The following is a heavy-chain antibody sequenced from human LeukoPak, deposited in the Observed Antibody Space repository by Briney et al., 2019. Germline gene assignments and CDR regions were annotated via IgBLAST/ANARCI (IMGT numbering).Heavy chain of an antibody. CDR1: GYSISSGSYY. J-gene: IGHJ4*02. V-gene: IGHV4-61*02. CDR2: IYTSGST. Sequence: SETLSLTCTVSGYSISSGSYYWSWIRQPAGKGLEWIGRIYTSGSTNYNPSLKSRVAISVDTSKNQFSLKLSSVTAADTAVYYCASEYYDSSGYYPQIDYWGQGTLVTVSS. CDR3: ASEYYDSSGYYPQIDY. D-gene: IGHD3-22*01.